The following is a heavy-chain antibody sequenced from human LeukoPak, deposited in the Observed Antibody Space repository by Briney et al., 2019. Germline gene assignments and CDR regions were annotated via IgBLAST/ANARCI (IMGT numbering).Heavy chain of an antibody. D-gene: IGHD2-2*02. J-gene: IGHJ4*02. CDR2: IYYSGST. CDR1: GGSISSSSYY. CDR3: ARLVPAAIGPSRDY. V-gene: IGHV4-39*01. Sequence: SSETLSLTCTVSGGSISSSSYYWGWIRQPPGKGLEWIGSIYYSGSTCYNPSLKSRVTISVDTSKNQFSLKLSSVTAADTAVYYCARLVPAAIGPSRDYWGQGTLVTVSS.